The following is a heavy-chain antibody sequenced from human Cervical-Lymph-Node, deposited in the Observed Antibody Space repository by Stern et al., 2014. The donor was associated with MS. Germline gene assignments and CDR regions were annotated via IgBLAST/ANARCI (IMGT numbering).Heavy chain of an antibody. Sequence: MQLVESGAEVKKPGASVKVSCKASGYTFSDSYMHWVRQAPGQGLEWMGWINPKNGGTNYAQRFQGWVTLTSDTSVSTFYMDLSRLKSDDTAVYYCARGGDTVDFDYWGQGTLVTVSS. CDR3: ARGGDTVDFDY. D-gene: IGHD4-23*01. J-gene: IGHJ4*02. CDR1: GYTFSDSY. CDR2: INPKNGGT. V-gene: IGHV1-2*04.